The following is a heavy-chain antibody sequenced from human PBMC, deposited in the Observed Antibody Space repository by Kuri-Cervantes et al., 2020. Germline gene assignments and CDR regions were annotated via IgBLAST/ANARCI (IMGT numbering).Heavy chain of an antibody. V-gene: IGHV3-33*01. Sequence: GESLKISCAAPGFTFSSYGMHWVRQAPGKGLEWVAVIWYDGSNKYYADSVKGRFTISRDNSKNTLYLQMSTLRAEDTAVYYCARAPYNWNYAYGMDVWGRGTTVTVSS. J-gene: IGHJ6*02. CDR1: GFTFSSYG. D-gene: IGHD1-7*01. CDR3: ARAPYNWNYAYGMDV. CDR2: IWYDGSNK.